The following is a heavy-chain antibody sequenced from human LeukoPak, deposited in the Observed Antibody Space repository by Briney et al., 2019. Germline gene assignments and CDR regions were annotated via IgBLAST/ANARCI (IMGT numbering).Heavy chain of an antibody. J-gene: IGHJ6*03. CDR1: GFTFSSYS. Sequence: GGSLRLSCAASGFTFSSYSMNWVRQAPGRGLEWVANIKQDGSEKYYVDSVKGRFTISRDNAKNSLYLQMNSLRAEDTAVYYCARDRWYMDVWGKGTTVTVSS. V-gene: IGHV3-7*01. CDR3: ARDRWYMDV. D-gene: IGHD6-13*01. CDR2: IKQDGSEK.